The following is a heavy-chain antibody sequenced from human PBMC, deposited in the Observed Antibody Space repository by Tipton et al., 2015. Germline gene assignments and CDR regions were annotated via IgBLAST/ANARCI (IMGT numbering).Heavy chain of an antibody. V-gene: IGHV3-23*01. J-gene: IGHJ6*02. Sequence: SLRLSCAASGFTFSSYAMSWVRQAPGKGLEWVSGISISGSNTYHADSVKGRFTISRDNSKNTVYLQMNSLRAEDTAVYYCAKRDYRPYYYGMDVWGQGTTVTVSS. CDR3: AKRDYRPYYYGMDV. CDR1: GFTFSSYA. CDR2: ISISGSNT. D-gene: IGHD4-11*01.